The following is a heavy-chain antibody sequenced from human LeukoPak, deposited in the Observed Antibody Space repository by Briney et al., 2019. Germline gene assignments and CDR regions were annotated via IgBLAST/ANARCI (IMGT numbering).Heavy chain of an antibody. J-gene: IGHJ4*02. CDR2: ISIYGGNT. CDR1: GYTFTSHG. Sequence: GASVKVSCKASGYTFTSHGLSWARQAPGQGLEWMGWISIYGGNTNYAQKFQDRISMTTDTSTNTAYMELRSLKSDDTAVYYCARDPGGTWGFDYWGQGALVTVSS. D-gene: IGHD7-27*01. CDR3: ARDPGGTWGFDY. V-gene: IGHV1-18*01.